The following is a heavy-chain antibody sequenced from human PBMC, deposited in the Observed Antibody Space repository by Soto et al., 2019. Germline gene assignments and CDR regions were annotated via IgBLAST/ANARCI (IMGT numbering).Heavy chain of an antibody. CDR3: ARDLTGSGTY. Sequence: EVQLVESGGGLVQPGGSLRLSCAASGFTLSSYWMHWVRQAPGKGLVWVSRINSDGSTTSYADSVKGRFTISRDNAKNTLDLHMNSLRVEDTAVYYCARDLTGSGTYWGQGTLVTVSS. J-gene: IGHJ4*02. CDR1: GFTLSSYW. CDR2: INSDGSTT. D-gene: IGHD2-15*01. V-gene: IGHV3-74*01.